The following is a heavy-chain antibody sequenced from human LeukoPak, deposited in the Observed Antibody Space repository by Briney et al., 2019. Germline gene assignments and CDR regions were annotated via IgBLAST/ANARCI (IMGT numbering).Heavy chain of an antibody. CDR1: GYTFTSYY. CDR3: ARFLAVAGLDY. CDR2: INPSGGST. J-gene: IGHJ4*02. Sequence: ASVKVSCKASGYTFTSYYMHWVRQAPGQGLEWMGIINPSGGSTSYAQKFQGRVTMTRDTSTSSVYMELSSLRSEDTAVYYCARFLAVAGLDYWGQGTLVTVSS. D-gene: IGHD6-19*01. V-gene: IGHV1-46*01.